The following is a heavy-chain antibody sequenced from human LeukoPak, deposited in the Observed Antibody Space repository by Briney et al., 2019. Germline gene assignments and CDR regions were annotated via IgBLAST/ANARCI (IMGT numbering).Heavy chain of an antibody. J-gene: IGHJ6*04. Sequence: GRSLRLSRAASGFSFSAYDMHWVRQAPGKGLEWVAVVSYDGGNRYHADSVKGRFTISRDNSKNTLYLQVNNLTTEDTAVYFCAKTMVRTAILLSLPSYYYGLDVWGTGTTVTVSS. CDR1: GFSFSAYD. D-gene: IGHD3-10*01. CDR2: VSYDGGNR. V-gene: IGHV3-30*18. CDR3: AKTMVRTAILLSLPSYYYGLDV.